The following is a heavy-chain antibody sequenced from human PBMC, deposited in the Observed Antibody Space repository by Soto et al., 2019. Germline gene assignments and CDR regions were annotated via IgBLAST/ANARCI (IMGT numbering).Heavy chain of an antibody. CDR2: IYHSGST. D-gene: IGHD1-26*01. J-gene: IGHJ4*02. Sequence: QVQLQESGPRLVEASQTLSLTCTVSNASITSSGYYWSWVRRPPGKRLGWIGYIYHSGSTFYSPSLPSRLTMSVDTSKNQFSLTLRSVTAADTAVYHCARMSGTYYVPDYWGQGTLVTVSS. CDR1: NASITSSGYY. CDR3: ARMSGTYYVPDY. V-gene: IGHV4-31*03.